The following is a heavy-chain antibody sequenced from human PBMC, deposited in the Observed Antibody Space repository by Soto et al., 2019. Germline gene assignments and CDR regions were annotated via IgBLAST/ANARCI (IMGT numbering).Heavy chain of an antibody. Sequence: AGSLSLSCVVSGFIFSNNGMHWVRQTPGKGLEWVAFMSYDGSDTFYADSVKGRFTISRDNSKNTLFLHMSNLRAEDTAMYYCTIVRVADSALDHWGQGTLVTVSS. J-gene: IGHJ4*02. D-gene: IGHD3-10*02. CDR2: MSYDGSDT. CDR1: GFIFSNNG. V-gene: IGHV3-30*02. CDR3: TIVRVADSALDH.